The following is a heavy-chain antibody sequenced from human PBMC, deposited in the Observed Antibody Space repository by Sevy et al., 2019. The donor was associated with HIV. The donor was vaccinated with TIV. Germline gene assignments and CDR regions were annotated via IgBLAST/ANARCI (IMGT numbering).Heavy chain of an antibody. Sequence: ASVKVSCKASGGTFSSYAISWVRQAPGQGLEWMGGIIPIFGTAHYAQKFQGRVTITADKSTSTAYMELSSLRSEDTAVYYCARAAYSGYDLNWFDPWGQGTLVTVSS. J-gene: IGHJ5*02. CDR3: ARAAYSGYDLNWFDP. CDR1: GGTFSSYA. V-gene: IGHV1-69*06. CDR2: IIPIFGTA. D-gene: IGHD5-12*01.